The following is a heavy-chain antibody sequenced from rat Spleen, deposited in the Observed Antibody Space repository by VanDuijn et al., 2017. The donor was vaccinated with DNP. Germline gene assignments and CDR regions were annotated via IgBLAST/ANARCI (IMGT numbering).Heavy chain of an antibody. D-gene: IGHD2-7*01. CDR2: ISDTGDRT. Sequence: EVQLVESGGGLVQPGRSLKLSCAASGFTFSSFPMAWVRQAPTKGLDWVATISDTGDRTYYRDSVKGRFTISRDNAENTLYLQMNSLRSEDTATYYCARLLAGRSYYFDYWGQGVMVTVSS. J-gene: IGHJ2*01. V-gene: IGHV5-46*01. CDR1: GFTFSSFP. CDR3: ARLLAGRSYYFDY.